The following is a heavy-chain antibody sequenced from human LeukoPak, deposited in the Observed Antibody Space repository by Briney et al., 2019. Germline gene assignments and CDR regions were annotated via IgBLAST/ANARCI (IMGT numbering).Heavy chain of an antibody. CDR3: AKVSEPRWLSLYYFDY. J-gene: IGHJ4*02. CDR2: ISGGGVST. CDR1: GFTFSSYA. Sequence: PGGSLRLSCAASGFTFSSYAMSWVRQGPGKGLEWVSPISGGGVSTYYADSVKGRFTISRHNSKNTLYLQMNSLRAEDTAVYYCAKVSEPRWLSLYYFDYWGQGTLVTVSS. D-gene: IGHD3-9*01. V-gene: IGHV3-23*01.